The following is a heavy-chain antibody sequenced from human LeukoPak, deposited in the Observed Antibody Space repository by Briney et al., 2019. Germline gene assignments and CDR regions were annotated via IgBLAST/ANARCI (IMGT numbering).Heavy chain of an antibody. J-gene: IGHJ4*02. D-gene: IGHD3-10*01. CDR1: GFTFSNAW. CDR3: AREGITMVRGVIISHPLDY. CDR2: IKSKTEGGTT. Sequence: PGGSLTLSCAASGFTFSNAWMSWVRQAPGKGLEWVGRIKSKTEGGTTDYTAPVKGRFTISRDDSKNTLFLQMNSLRAEDTAVYYCAREGITMVRGVIISHPLDYWGQGTLVTVSS. V-gene: IGHV3-15*01.